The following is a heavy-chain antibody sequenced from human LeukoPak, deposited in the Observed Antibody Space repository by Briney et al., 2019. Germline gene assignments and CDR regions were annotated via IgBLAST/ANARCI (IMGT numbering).Heavy chain of an antibody. D-gene: IGHD7-27*01. V-gene: IGHV4-59*01. CDR1: GGSISSYY. J-gene: IGHJ6*02. CDR3: AREWGSNYGMDV. CDR2: IYYSGST. Sequence: SETLSLTCTVSGGSISSYYWSWIRQPPGKGLEWIGYIYYSGSTNYNPSLKSRVTISVDTSKNQFSLKLSSVTAADTAVYCCAREWGSNYGMDVWGQGTTVTVSS.